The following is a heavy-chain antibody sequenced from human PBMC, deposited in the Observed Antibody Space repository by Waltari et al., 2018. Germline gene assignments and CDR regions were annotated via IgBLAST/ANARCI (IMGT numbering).Heavy chain of an antibody. CDR1: GGSFSGYY. Sequence: QVQLQQWGAGLLKPSETLSLTCAVYGGSFSGYYWSWIRQPPGKGLEWIGEINHSGSTNYNPSVKGRVTISVDTSKNQFSLKLSSVTAADTAVYYCAKMTPGYYYYGMDVWGQGTTVTVSS. CDR2: INHSGST. V-gene: IGHV4-34*01. CDR3: AKMTPGYYYYGMDV. J-gene: IGHJ6*02.